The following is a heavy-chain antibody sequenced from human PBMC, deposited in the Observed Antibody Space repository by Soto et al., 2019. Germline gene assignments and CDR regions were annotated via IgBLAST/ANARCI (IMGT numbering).Heavy chain of an antibody. J-gene: IGHJ4*02. V-gene: IGHV4-34*01. Sequence: SETLSLTCAVYGGSFSGYYWSWIRQPPGKGLEWIGEINHSGSTNYNPSLKSRVTISVDKSKNQFSLKLSSVTAADTAVYYCAGQGYSYGYGFDYWGQGTLVTVSS. CDR1: GGSFSGYY. D-gene: IGHD5-18*01. CDR2: INHSGST. CDR3: AGQGYSYGYGFDY.